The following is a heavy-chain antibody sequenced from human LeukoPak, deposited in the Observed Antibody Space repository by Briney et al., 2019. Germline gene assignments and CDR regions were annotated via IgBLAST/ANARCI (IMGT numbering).Heavy chain of an antibody. D-gene: IGHD6-19*01. CDR1: GYTFTGYY. V-gene: IGHV1-2*02. CDR2: INPNSGGT. CDR3: ARDSGYSSGWYINRPHWFDY. J-gene: IGHJ4*02. Sequence: ASVKVSCKASGYTFTGYYMHWVRQAPGQGLEGMGWINPNSGGTNYAQKFQGRVTMTRDTSISTAYMELSRLRSDDTAVYYCARDSGYSSGWYINRPHWFDYWGQGTLVTVSS.